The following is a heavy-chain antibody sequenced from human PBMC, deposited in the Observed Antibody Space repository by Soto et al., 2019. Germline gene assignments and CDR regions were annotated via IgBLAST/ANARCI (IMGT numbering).Heavy chain of an antibody. CDR2: IDPNRGGT. V-gene: IGHV1-2*02. J-gene: IGHJ5*02. CDR3: TRGYYHYDRRWRWFDP. D-gene: IGHD3-22*01. Sequence: QVQLVQSGAEMRKPGASVNVSCKSSGDTFSKYYIHWVRQAPGQGLEWMGWIDPNRGGTKYAQNFQGRVTMTRDTSSTTVHMELTRLKVDDTAMYYWTRGYYHYDRRWRWFDPWGQGTLVTVAS. CDR1: GDTFSKYY.